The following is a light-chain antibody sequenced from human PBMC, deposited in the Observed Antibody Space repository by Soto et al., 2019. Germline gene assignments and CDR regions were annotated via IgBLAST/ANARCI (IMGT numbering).Light chain of an antibody. CDR3: QQYGSRPWT. CDR2: DAS. CDR1: QSVSSSY. J-gene: IGKJ1*01. V-gene: IGKV3-20*01. Sequence: EIVLTQSPGTLSLSPGERATLAGRASQSVSSSYLAWYQQKPRQAPRLLLYDASSRATGSPERISGSGSGAEFTPTISRMEPADFAVDYCQQYGSRPWTFGQGTKVDIK.